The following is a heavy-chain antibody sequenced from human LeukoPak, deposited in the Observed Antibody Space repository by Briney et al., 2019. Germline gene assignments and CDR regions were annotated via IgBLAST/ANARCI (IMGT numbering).Heavy chain of an antibody. CDR3: AKATSEITMIVVVIDFWFDY. CDR1: GFTFSSYA. J-gene: IGHJ4*02. D-gene: IGHD3-22*01. Sequence: GGSLRLSCAASGFTFSSYAMSWVRQAPGKGLEWVSAISGSGGSTYYADSVKGRLTISRDNSKNTLYLQMNSLRAEDTAVYYCAKATSEITMIVVVIDFWFDYWGQGTLVTVSS. CDR2: ISGSGGST. V-gene: IGHV3-23*01.